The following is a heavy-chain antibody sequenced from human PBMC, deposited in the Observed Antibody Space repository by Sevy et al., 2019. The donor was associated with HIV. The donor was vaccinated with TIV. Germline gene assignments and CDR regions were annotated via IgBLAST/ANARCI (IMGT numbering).Heavy chain of an antibody. CDR1: GFTVSSNY. J-gene: IGHJ3*02. CDR3: ARVGTVTRGFDI. CDR2: IYSDGNT. D-gene: IGHD4-17*01. V-gene: IGHV3-53*01. Sequence: GGSLRLSCAASGFTVSSNYMSWVRQAPGKGLVWVSVIYSDGNTYYADSVKGRFTISRDNSKNTLYLQMNSLRAEDTAVYYCARVGTVTRGFDIWGRQTMDTVSS.